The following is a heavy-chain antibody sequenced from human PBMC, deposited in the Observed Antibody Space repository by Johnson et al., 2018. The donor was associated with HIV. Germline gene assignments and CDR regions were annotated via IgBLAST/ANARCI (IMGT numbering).Heavy chain of an antibody. J-gene: IGHJ3*02. CDR2: IYSGGST. Sequence: VQLMESGGGVVQPGGSLRLSCAASGFTFDDYGMSWVRQAPGKGLEWVSVIYSGGSTYYANSVKGRFTISRDNSKNTLYLQMGSLRAEDMAVYYCAREDGEQNAFDIWGQGTMVTVSS. CDR3: AREDGEQNAFDI. D-gene: IGHD4-17*01. CDR1: GFTFDDYG. V-gene: IGHV3-66*01.